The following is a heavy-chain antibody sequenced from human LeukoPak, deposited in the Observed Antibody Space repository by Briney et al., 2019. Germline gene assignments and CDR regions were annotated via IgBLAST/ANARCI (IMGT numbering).Heavy chain of an antibody. CDR3: ARVSGFGIPNAFDI. J-gene: IGHJ3*02. V-gene: IGHV3-74*01. D-gene: IGHD3-10*01. CDR2: INSDGSST. CDR1: GFTFSSYG. Sequence: GGSLRLSCAASGFTFSSYGMSWVRQAPGKGLVWVSRINSDGSSTSYADSVKGRFTISRDNAKNTLYLQMNSLRAEDTAVYYCARVSGFGIPNAFDIWGQGTMVTVSS.